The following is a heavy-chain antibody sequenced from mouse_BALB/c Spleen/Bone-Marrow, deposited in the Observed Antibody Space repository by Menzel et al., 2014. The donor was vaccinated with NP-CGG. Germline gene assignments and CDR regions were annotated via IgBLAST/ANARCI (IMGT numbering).Heavy chain of an antibody. J-gene: IGHJ2*01. V-gene: IGHV5-17*02. CDR3: ARDVPLFDVGYFDY. CDR1: GFTFSSFG. CDR2: ISSASSTI. Sequence: EVKLEESGGGLVQPGGSRKLSCAASGFTFSSFGMHWVRQAPEKGLEWVAYISSASSTIYYADTVKGRFTISTDNPKNPLFLQMTSLRSEDAAMYYCARDVPLFDVGYFDYWGQGTTLTVSS. D-gene: IGHD6-5*01.